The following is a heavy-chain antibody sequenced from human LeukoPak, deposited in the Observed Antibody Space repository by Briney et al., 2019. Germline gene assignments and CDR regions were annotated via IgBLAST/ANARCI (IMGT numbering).Heavy chain of an antibody. CDR2: INHSGST. J-gene: IGHJ5*02. CDR3: AREEGYNWNYVGWFDP. D-gene: IGHD1-7*01. CDR1: GGSFSGYY. Sequence: SETLSLTCAVYGGSFSGYYWSWIRQPPGKGLEWIGEINHSGSTNYNPSLKSRVTISVDTSKNQFSLKLSSVTAADTAVYYCAREEGYNWNYVGWFDPWGQGTLVPVSS. V-gene: IGHV4-34*01.